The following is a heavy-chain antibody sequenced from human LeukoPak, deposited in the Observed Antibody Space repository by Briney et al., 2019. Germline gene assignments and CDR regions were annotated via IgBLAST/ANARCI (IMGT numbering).Heavy chain of an antibody. J-gene: IGHJ6*03. CDR2: ISHDGSDK. CDR3: ARYDYMDV. CDR1: GFTFRSYA. V-gene: IGHV3-30*04. Sequence: PGGSLRLSCAASGFTFRSYAMHWVRQAPGKGLEWVAFISHDGSDKYYADSVKGRFTISRDNSNNTLNLQMNSLRAEDTAVYYCARYDYMDVWGKGTTVTVSS.